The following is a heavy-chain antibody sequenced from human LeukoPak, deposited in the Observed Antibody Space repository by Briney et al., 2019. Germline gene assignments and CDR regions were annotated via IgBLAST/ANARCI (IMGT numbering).Heavy chain of an antibody. CDR3: ARAESSGYDSFDY. CDR2: IIPIFGTA. V-gene: IGHV1-69*13. J-gene: IGHJ4*02. Sequence: SVKVSCKASGYTFTEQYLHWVRQAPGQGLEWMGGIIPIFGTANYAQKFQGRVTITADESTSTAYMELSSLRSEDTAVYYCARAESSGYDSFDYWGQGTLVTVSS. CDR1: GYTFTEQY. D-gene: IGHD5-12*01.